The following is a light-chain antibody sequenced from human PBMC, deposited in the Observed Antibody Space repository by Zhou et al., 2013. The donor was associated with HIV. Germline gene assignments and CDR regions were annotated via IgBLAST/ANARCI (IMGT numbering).Light chain of an antibody. J-gene: IGKJ3*01. CDR1: QSISTY. CDR3: QQYSTSPPGVT. V-gene: IGKV3-11*01. CDR2: DAS. Sequence: EIVLTQSPATLSLSPGERATLSCRASQSISTYLAWYQQKPGQAPRLLIHDASNRATGIPARFSGSGSGTDFTLTISRVEPEDFGVYYCQQYSTSPPGVTFGPGTTVDIK.